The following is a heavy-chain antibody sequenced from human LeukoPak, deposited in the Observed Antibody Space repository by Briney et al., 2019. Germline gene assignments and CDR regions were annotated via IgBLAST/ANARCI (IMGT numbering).Heavy chain of an antibody. V-gene: IGHV3-15*01. D-gene: IGHD2-21*02. Sequence: GGSLRLSCAASGFSFRNAWMSWVRQAPGKGLEWVGRIKSKTDGGTTDYAAPVKGRFTISRDDSKNTLYLQMNSLRTEDTAVYYCTTVWNCGGDCSDAFDIWGQGTMVTVSS. CDR2: IKSKTDGGTT. J-gene: IGHJ3*02. CDR3: TTVWNCGGDCSDAFDI. CDR1: GFSFRNAW.